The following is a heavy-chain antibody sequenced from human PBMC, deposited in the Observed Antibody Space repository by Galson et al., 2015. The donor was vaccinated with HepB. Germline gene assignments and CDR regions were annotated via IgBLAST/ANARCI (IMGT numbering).Heavy chain of an antibody. V-gene: IGHV3-53*04. J-gene: IGHJ3*02. Sequence: SLRLSCAASGFTVSSNYMSWVRQAPGKGLEWVSVIYSGGSTYYADSVKGRFTISRHNSKNTLYLQMNSLRAEDTAVYYCAREDYSNSSYSDIWGQGTMVTVSS. CDR1: GFTVSSNY. CDR2: IYSGGST. D-gene: IGHD6-13*01. CDR3: AREDYSNSSYSDI.